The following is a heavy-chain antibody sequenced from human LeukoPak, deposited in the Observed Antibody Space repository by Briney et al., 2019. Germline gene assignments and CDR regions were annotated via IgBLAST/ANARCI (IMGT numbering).Heavy chain of an antibody. D-gene: IGHD6-13*01. CDR1: GGSISSSNW. CDR2: IYHSGST. J-gene: IGHJ4*02. CDR3: ASNRRSSSWYVRGGPHDY. Sequence: PSETLSLTCAVSGGSISSSNWWSWVRQPPGKGLEWIGEIYHSGSTNYNPSLKSRVTISVDTSKNQFSLKLSSVTAADTAVYYCASNRRSSSWYVRGGPHDYWGQGTLVTVSS. V-gene: IGHV4-4*02.